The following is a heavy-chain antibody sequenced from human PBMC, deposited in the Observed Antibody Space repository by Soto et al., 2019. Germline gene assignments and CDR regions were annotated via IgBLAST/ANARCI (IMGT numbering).Heavy chain of an antibody. D-gene: IGHD1-26*01. CDR3: ARERGSGSYYYFDS. J-gene: IGHJ4*02. V-gene: IGHV1-69*08. CDR2: IIPILGIA. CDR1: GGTFSSYT. Sequence: QVQLVQSGAEVKKPGSSVKVSCKASGGTFSSYTISWVRQAPGQGLEWMGRIIPILGIANYAQKFQGRVTITADKSTSTAYMELSSLRAEDTAVYYCARERGSGSYYYFDSWGQGTLVTVSS.